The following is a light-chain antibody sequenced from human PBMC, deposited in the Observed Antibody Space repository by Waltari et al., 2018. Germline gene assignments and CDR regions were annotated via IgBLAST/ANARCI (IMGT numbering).Light chain of an antibody. CDR2: LTS. V-gene: IGKV1-39*01. J-gene: IGKJ3*01. CDR3: QHHHIYPFT. Sequence: DIQMTQSPSSLSASVGDRVTITCRASQSISRHLNWYQQKPGKAPRLLIYLTSNLQSGVPSRFSGSGSGTDFSLTISSLQPEDFATYYCQHHHIYPFTFGPGTKVDIK. CDR1: QSISRH.